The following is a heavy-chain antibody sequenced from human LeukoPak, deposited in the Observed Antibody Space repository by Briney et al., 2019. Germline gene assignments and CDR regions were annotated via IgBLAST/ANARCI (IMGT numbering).Heavy chain of an antibody. J-gene: IGHJ4*02. CDR1: GFSLSTSGVG. CDR2: IYWNDDK. CDR3: AHSAQVPFYDFWSGYYNPSRSFDY. V-gene: IGHV2-5*01. D-gene: IGHD3-3*01. Sequence: SGPTLVNPTQTLTLTCTFSGFSLSTSGVGVGWIRQPPGKALEWLALIYWNDDKRYSPSLKSRLTITKDTSKNQVVLTMTNMDPVDTATYYCAHSAQVPFYDFWSGYYNPSRSFDYWGQGTLVTVSS.